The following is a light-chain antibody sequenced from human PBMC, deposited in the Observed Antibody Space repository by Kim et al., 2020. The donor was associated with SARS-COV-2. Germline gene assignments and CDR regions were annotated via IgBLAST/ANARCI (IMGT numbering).Light chain of an antibody. CDR1: QDISNH. CDR3: LQLAIYPLT. J-gene: IGKJ4*01. CDR2: AAS. V-gene: IGKV1-9*01. Sequence: DIQLTQSPSFLSASLGDRVTITCRASQDISNHLAWYQQKPGKAPRLLIFAASTLQSGVPLGFSGSGSGTEFTLTISSLQPGDFATYSCLQLAIYPLTFGGGTKV.